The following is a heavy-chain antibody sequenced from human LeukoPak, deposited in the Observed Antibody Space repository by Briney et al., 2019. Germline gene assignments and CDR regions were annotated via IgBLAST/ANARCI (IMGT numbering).Heavy chain of an antibody. J-gene: IGHJ4*02. CDR1: GGSISSSSYY. V-gene: IGHV4-39*07. CDR3: ATLGFSSGYYYYFDH. CDR2: IYYSGST. Sequence: SETLSLTCTVSGGSISSSSYYWGWIRQPPGKGLEWIGSIYYSGSTYYNPSLKSRVAISVDTSKNQFSLKLSSVTAADTAVYYCATLGFSSGYYYYFDHWGQGTLVTVSS. D-gene: IGHD3-22*01.